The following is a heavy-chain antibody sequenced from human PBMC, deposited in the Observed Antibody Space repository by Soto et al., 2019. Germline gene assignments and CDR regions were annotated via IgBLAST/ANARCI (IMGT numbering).Heavy chain of an antibody. J-gene: IGHJ5*02. CDR1: GFIFSNYA. D-gene: IGHD6-19*01. V-gene: IGHV3-23*01. CDR3: ARDERIAVAGTDT. Sequence: EVQLLESGGGLVQPGGSLRLSCAASGFIFSNYAMTWVRQAAGKGLEWVSSISGPGGSTYYADSVQGRFTISRDNSKNTLFLQMNSLRAEDTALYYCARDERIAVAGTDTWGQGILVTVTS. CDR2: ISGPGGST.